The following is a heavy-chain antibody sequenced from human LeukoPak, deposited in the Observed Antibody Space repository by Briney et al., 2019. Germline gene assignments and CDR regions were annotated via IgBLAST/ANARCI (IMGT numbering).Heavy chain of an antibody. CDR3: ARGSKDLDF. J-gene: IGHJ4*02. D-gene: IGHD3-10*01. CDR1: GFTFSSYV. CDR2: IGRSDDT. V-gene: IGHV3-23*01. Sequence: GGSLRLSCAASGFTFSSYVMSWVRQAPGKGLEWVSTIGRSDDTYYADSLKGRFTISRDNFKNMLYLQMNSLRAEDTAFYYCARGSKDLDFWGQGTLVTVSS.